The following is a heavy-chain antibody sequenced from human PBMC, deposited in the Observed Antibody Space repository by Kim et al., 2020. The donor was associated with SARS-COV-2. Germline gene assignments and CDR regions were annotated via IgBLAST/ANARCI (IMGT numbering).Heavy chain of an antibody. D-gene: IGHD1-26*01. Sequence: SQTLSLTCAISGDSVSSNSAAWNWIRQSPSRGLEWLGRTYYRSKWYNDYAVSVKSRITINPDTSKNQFSPQLNSVTPEDTAVYYCARGAPYSTYYYYGMDVWGQGTTVTVSS. V-gene: IGHV6-1*01. J-gene: IGHJ6*02. CDR3: ARGAPYSTYYYYGMDV. CDR1: GDSVSSNSAA. CDR2: TYYRSKWYN.